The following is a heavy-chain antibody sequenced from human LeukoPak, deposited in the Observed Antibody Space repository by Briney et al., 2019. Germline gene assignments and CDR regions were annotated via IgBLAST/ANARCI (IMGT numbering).Heavy chain of an antibody. Sequence: GESLKISCKASGYTFTNFWIGWVRPMPGKGLEWMGITHPGDSNTRYSPSLQGQVTISADKSISTAYLQWSSLKASDTAIYYCTRPLRRDGYNIFDYWGQGTLVTVSS. D-gene: IGHD5-12*01. J-gene: IGHJ4*02. CDR3: TRPLRRDGYNIFDY. CDR1: GYTFTNFW. CDR2: THPGDSNT. V-gene: IGHV5-51*01.